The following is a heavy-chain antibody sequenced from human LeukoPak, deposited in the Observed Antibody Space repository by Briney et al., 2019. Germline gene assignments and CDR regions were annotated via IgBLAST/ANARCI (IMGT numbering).Heavy chain of an antibody. J-gene: IGHJ5*02. CDR1: GGSFSGYY. CDR3: ARPSSTDSSSWLNWFDP. CDR2: IKHSGST. V-gene: IGHV4-34*01. D-gene: IGHD6-13*01. Sequence: PSETLSLTCAVYGGSFSGYYWSWIRQPPEKGLEWIGEIKHSGSTYYNPSLKSRVTISVDTSKNQFSLKLSSVTAADTAVYYCARPSSTDSSSWLNWFDPWGQGTLVTVSS.